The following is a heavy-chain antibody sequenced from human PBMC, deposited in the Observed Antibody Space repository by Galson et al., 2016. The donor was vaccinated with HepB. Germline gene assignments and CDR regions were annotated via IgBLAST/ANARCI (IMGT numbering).Heavy chain of an antibody. D-gene: IGHD4-17*01. Sequence: CAISGDSVSSDRATWNWFRQSPSRGLEWLGRTYYRSQWYYDYAVSVKSRMTITPDTSKNQFSLHLDSVTPDDTAAYFCARGGYWTTVGVFDSWRQGTHVTVSA. CDR3: ARGGYWTTVGVFDS. CDR2: TYYRSQWYY. V-gene: IGHV6-1*01. J-gene: IGHJ4*02. CDR1: GDSVSSDRAT.